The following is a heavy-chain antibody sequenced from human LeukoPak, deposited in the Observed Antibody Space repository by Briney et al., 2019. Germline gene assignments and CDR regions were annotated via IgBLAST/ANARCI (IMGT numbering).Heavy chain of an antibody. V-gene: IGHV4-39*01. J-gene: IGHJ5*02. Sequence: SETLSLTCTVSGGSIGSSSYYWGWIRQPPGKGLEWIGSIYYSGSTYYNPSLKSRVTISVDTSKNQFSLKLSSVTAADTAVYYCARLDYGDLNWFDPWGQVTLVTVSS. CDR1: GGSIGSSSYY. D-gene: IGHD4-17*01. CDR2: IYYSGST. CDR3: ARLDYGDLNWFDP.